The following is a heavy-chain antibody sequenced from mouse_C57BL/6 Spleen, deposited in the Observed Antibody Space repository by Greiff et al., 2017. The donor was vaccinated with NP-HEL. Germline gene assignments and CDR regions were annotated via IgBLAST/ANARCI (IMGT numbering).Heavy chain of an antibody. CDR2: IYPGDGDT. J-gene: IGHJ4*01. CDR1: GYAFSSYW. V-gene: IGHV1-80*01. D-gene: IGHD2-4*01. Sequence: VQLQQSGAELVKPGASVKISCKASGYAFSSYWMNWVKQRPGKGLEWIGQIYPGDGDTNYNGQFKGKATLTADKSSSTAYMQLSSLTSEDSAVYFCARWGTLHYEYDDYAMDYWGQGTSVTVSS. CDR3: ARWGTLHYEYDDYAMDY.